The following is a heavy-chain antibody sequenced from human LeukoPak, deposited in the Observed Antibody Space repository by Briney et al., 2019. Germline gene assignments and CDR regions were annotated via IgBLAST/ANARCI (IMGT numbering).Heavy chain of an antibody. CDR1: GFTFSGSA. Sequence: GGSLRLSCAASGFTFSGSAVHWVRQASGKGLEWVGRIRNKANNYATAYAASVKGRFTISRDDSKNTAFLQMNSLKTEDTAAYYCRSPFCTNGVCYFDYWGQGTLVTVSS. J-gene: IGHJ4*02. V-gene: IGHV3-73*01. CDR3: RSPFCTNGVCYFDY. CDR2: IRNKANNYAT. D-gene: IGHD2-8*01.